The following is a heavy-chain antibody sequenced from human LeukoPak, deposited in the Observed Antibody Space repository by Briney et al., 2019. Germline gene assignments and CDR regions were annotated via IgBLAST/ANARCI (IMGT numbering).Heavy chain of an antibody. CDR2: IYSGGST. J-gene: IGHJ4*02. V-gene: IGHV3-53*01. CDR3: AKALRYGSGSFGDYFDY. D-gene: IGHD3-10*01. Sequence: PGGSLRLSCAASGFTVSSNYMSWVRQAPGKGLEWVSVIYSGGSTYYADSVKGRFTISRDNSKNTLYLQMNSLRAEDTAVYYCAKALRYGSGSFGDYFDYWGQGTLVTVSS. CDR1: GFTVSSNY.